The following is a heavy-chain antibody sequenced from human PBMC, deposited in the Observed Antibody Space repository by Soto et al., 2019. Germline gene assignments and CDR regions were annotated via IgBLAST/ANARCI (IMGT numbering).Heavy chain of an antibody. CDR3: ARGGSDYYDSSGWFDY. CDR1: GFTFSSYS. Sequence: GGSLRLSCAGSGFTFSSYSMNWVRQAPGKGLEWVSSISSSSSYIYYADSVKGRFTISRDNAKNSLYLQMNSLRAEDTAVYYCARGGSDYYDSSGWFDYWGQGTLVTVSS. J-gene: IGHJ4*02. D-gene: IGHD3-22*01. V-gene: IGHV3-21*01. CDR2: ISSSSSYI.